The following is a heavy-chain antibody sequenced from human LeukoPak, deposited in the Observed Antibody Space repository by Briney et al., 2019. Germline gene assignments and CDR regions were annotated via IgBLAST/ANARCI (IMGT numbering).Heavy chain of an antibody. CDR3: ARAQDSSGWYSFFDY. V-gene: IGHV4-34*01. Sequence: PSETLSLTCAVYGGSFSGYYWSWIRQPPGKGLEWIGEINHSGSTNYNPSLKSRVTISVDTSKNQFSLKLSSVTAADTAVYYCARAQDSSGWYSFFDYWGQGTLVTVSS. CDR1: GGSFSGYY. D-gene: IGHD6-19*01. J-gene: IGHJ4*02. CDR2: INHSGST.